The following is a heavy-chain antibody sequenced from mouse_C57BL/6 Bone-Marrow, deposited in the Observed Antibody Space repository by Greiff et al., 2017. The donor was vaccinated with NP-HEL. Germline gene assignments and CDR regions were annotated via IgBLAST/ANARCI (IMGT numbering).Heavy chain of an antibody. D-gene: IGHD1-1*01. Sequence: QVQLKQSGAELMKPGASVKLSCKATGYTFTGYWIEWVKQRPGHGLEWIGEILPGSGSTNYNEKFKGKATFTADTSSNTAYMKLSSLTTEDSAIYYCARRLITTVVDYFDYWGQGTTLTVSS. CDR2: ILPGSGST. V-gene: IGHV1-9*01. CDR3: ARRLITTVVDYFDY. CDR1: GYTFTGYW. J-gene: IGHJ2*01.